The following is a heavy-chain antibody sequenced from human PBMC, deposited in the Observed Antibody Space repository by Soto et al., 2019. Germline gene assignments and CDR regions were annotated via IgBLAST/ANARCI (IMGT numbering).Heavy chain of an antibody. CDR3: ATISGSGSYYNPSYYYYYMDV. J-gene: IGHJ6*03. D-gene: IGHD3-10*01. CDR1: GYTLTELS. CDR2: FDPEDGET. V-gene: IGHV1-24*01. Sequence: ASVKVSCKVSGYTLTELSMHWVRQAPGKGLEWMGGFDPEDGETIYAQKFQGRVTMTEDTSTDTAYMELSSLRSEDTAVYYCATISGSGSYYNPSYYYYYMDVWGKGTTVTVSS.